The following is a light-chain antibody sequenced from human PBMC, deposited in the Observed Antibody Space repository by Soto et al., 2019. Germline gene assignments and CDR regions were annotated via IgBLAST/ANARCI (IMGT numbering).Light chain of an antibody. CDR3: QQYGGSPRT. CDR2: AAP. Sequence: EIVLTQSPGTLSLSPGERATLSCRASQSIKNYLAWYQQRPGQSPRLLIYAAPSRATGVPDRFSGGGSATDFTRTVSRLEPEEFAVYYCQQYGGSPRTCGQGTKLEI. CDR1: QSIKNY. V-gene: IGKV3-20*01. J-gene: IGKJ2*01.